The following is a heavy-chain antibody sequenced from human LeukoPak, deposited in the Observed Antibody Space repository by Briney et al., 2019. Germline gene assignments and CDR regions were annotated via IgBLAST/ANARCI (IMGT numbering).Heavy chain of an antibody. CDR1: GGSISSGGYS. CDR3: AGSSMVRGVHFDY. D-gene: IGHD3-10*01. Sequence: TSETLSLTCAGSGGSISSGGYSWSWIRQPPGKGLEWIGYIYHSGSTYYNPSLKSRVTISVDRSKNQFSLKLSSVTAADTAVYYCAGSSMVRGVHFDYWGQGTLVTVSS. J-gene: IGHJ4*02. V-gene: IGHV4-30-2*01. CDR2: IYHSGST.